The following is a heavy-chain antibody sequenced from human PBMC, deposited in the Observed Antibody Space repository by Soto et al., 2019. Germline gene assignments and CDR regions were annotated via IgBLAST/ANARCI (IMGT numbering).Heavy chain of an antibody. CDR3: ANSRGWYYFDY. V-gene: IGHV3-30*18. CDR1: GFTFSDYA. Sequence: PGGSLRLSCAASGFTFSDYAMHWVRQAPGKGLEWVAVISYDGSNKYYADSVKGRFTISRDNSKNTLYLQMNSLRAEDTAVYYCANSRGWYYFDYWGQGTLVTVSS. D-gene: IGHD6-19*01. CDR2: ISYDGSNK. J-gene: IGHJ4*02.